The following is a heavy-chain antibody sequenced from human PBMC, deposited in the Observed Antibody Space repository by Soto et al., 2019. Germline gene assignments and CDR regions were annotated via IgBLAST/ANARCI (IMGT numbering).Heavy chain of an antibody. D-gene: IGHD3-10*01. CDR2: ISDGGGDT. Sequence: GSLLLTCSASGFTFSNYAMNWVRQAPGKGLEWVSVISDGGGDTYYADSVKGRFTISRDNSKNTLYLQMTSLRAEDTDVYHCAKDHFGSGSYRFDYWGQGTLVTVYS. CDR3: AKDHFGSGSYRFDY. V-gene: IGHV3-23*01. CDR1: GFTFSNYA. J-gene: IGHJ4*02.